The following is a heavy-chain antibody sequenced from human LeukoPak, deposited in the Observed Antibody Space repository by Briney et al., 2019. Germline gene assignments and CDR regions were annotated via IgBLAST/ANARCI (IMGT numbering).Heavy chain of an antibody. J-gene: IGHJ4*02. CDR2: IHDSGST. CDR3: ARRGGYYSFGSGSHFAS. Sequence: SETLSLTCAVSGDSITSGSWWSWVRQSPGKGLEWIGEIHDSGSTNYKTSLKSRLTVYLDKSKNQFSLRLISVTAADTAIYYCARRGGYYSFGSGSHFASWGQGTLVTVSS. V-gene: IGHV4-4*02. CDR1: GDSITSGSW. D-gene: IGHD3-10*01.